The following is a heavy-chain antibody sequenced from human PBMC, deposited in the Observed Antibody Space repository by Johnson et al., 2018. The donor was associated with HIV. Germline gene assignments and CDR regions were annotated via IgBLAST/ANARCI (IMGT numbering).Heavy chain of an antibody. CDR3: ANGDSYYFDSSGYYYTAFDL. CDR2: IRHDGSNK. J-gene: IGHJ3*01. V-gene: IGHV3-30*02. D-gene: IGHD3-22*01. Sequence: QVQLVESGGGVVQPGGSLRLSCAASAFTFSSYDMPWVRQAPGKGLAWVAFIRHDGSNKYSADSVQVRFTISRDNSKNTLYPQMNSLRAEDTAVYYCANGDSYYFDSSGYYYTAFDLWGQGTMVTVSS. CDR1: AFTFSSYD.